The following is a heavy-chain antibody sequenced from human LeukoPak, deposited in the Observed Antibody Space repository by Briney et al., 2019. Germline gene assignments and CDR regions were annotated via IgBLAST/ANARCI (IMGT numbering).Heavy chain of an antibody. D-gene: IGHD3-22*01. J-gene: IGHJ5*02. Sequence: ASVKVSCKASGYTFTSYYMHWVRQAPGQGLEWMGIINPSGGSTSYAQKFQGRVTMTRDMSTSTVYMELSSLRSEDTAVYYCAKDHPYYYDSSSFDPWGQGTLVTVSS. CDR2: INPSGGST. CDR1: GYTFTSYY. V-gene: IGHV1-46*01. CDR3: AKDHPYYYDSSSFDP.